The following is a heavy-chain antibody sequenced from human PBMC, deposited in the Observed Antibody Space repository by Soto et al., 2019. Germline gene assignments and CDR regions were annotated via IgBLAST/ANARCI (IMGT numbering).Heavy chain of an antibody. V-gene: IGHV4-34*01. CDR3: SREGMGCSNWFDP. CDR1: GGSFSGHS. CDR2: INHSGRV. J-gene: IGHJ5*02. D-gene: IGHD2-8*01. Sequence: SETLSLTCAVYGGSFSGHSWTWILQSTGKGLEWIGGINHSGRVNYSPSLKSRVTISLDTSKNQFSLTLSAVTAEDTAVYYCSREGMGCSNWFDPWAQGTLVTVSS.